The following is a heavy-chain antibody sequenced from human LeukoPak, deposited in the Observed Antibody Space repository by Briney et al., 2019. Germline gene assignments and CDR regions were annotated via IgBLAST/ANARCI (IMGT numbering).Heavy chain of an antibody. CDR2: MNPNSGNT. J-gene: IGHJ4*02. V-gene: IGHV1-8*01. CDR1: GYTFTSYD. Sequence: ASVKVSCKASGYTFTSYDINWVRQATGQGLEWMGWMNPNSGNTGHAQKFQGRVTVTRNTSISTAYMELSSLRSEDTAVYYCARDYGDYLFDYWGQGTLVTVSS. D-gene: IGHD4-17*01. CDR3: ARDYGDYLFDY.